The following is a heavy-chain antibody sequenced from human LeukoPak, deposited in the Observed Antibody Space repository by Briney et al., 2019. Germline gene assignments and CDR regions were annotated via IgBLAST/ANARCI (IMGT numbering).Heavy chain of an antibody. J-gene: IGHJ3*02. D-gene: IGHD2-15*01. V-gene: IGHV1-2*02. CDR1: GYTFTGYY. CDR3: ARDLRYCSGGSCCAFDI. CDR2: INPNSGGT. Sequence: ASVKVSCKASGYTFTGYYMHWVRQAPGQGLEWMGWINPNSGGTNYAQKFQGRVTMTRDTSISTAYMELSRLRSDDTAVYYCARDLRYCSGGSCCAFDIWGQGTMVTVSS.